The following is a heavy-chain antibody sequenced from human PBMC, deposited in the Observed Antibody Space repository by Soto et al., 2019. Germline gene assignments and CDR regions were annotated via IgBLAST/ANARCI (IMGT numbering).Heavy chain of an antibody. CDR1: GGSVRSGDYY. CDR3: VRGFVLVPATPNWLDP. V-gene: IGHV4-30-4*01. CDR2: IYYSGST. J-gene: IGHJ5*02. D-gene: IGHD2-2*01. Sequence: SETLSLTCTVSGGSVRSGDYYWSWIRQPPGKGLELIGYIYYSGSTYYNPSLKSRVTMSVDTSKNQFSLKLTSVTAADTAVYYCVRGFVLVPATPNWLDPWSQGPLVTVSS.